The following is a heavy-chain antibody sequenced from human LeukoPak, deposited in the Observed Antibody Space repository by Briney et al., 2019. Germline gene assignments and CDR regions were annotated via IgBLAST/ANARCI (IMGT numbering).Heavy chain of an antibody. J-gene: IGHJ3*02. CDR3: ARVGRSGSPGAFDI. CDR1: GYTFHTYD. Sequence: GASARVSCRASGYTFHTYDITWVRQAPGQGLEWMGWIRSQNGATNYAQKLQGRVTMTTDASTSTVYMELRSLRSDDTAVYYCARVGRSGSPGAFDIWGQGTMVIVSA. CDR2: IRSQNGAT. D-gene: IGHD1-26*01. V-gene: IGHV1-18*01.